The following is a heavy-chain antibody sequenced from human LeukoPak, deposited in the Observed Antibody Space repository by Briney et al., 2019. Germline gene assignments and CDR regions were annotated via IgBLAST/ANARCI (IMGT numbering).Heavy chain of an antibody. D-gene: IGHD2-8*01. CDR2: ICKKGIT. J-gene: IGHJ4*02. Sequence: SDTQSLTCTLSSGSISSYCYYWRWIRQPAGKGLEWFGHICKKGITNKNPSLKIQVPQSEYTSHNQFSLRLTSVTPPGPALFYCARAEYKNGFSFDFWGQGTLVTVSS. CDR1: SGSISSYCYY. CDR3: ARAEYKNGFSFDF. V-gene: IGHV4-61*09.